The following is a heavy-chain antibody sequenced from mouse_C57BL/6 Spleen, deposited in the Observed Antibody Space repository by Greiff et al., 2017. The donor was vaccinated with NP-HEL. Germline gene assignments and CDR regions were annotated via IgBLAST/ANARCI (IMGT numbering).Heavy chain of an antibody. V-gene: IGHV5-9*01. CDR2: ISGGGGNT. Sequence: EVKLMESGGGLVKPGGSLKLSCAASRFTFSSYTMSWVRQTPEKRLEWVATISGGGGNTYYPDSVKGRFTISRDNAKNTLYLQMSSLRSEDTALYYCARITTRAMDYWGQGTSVTVSS. J-gene: IGHJ4*01. CDR1: RFTFSSYT. CDR3: ARITTRAMDY. D-gene: IGHD1-1*01.